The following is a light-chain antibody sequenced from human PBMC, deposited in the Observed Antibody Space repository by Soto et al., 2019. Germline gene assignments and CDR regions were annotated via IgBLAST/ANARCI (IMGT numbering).Light chain of an antibody. CDR2: EVS. CDR3: SSYTSSSTLEV. Sequence: QSALTQPASVSGSPGQSITISCTGTSSDVGGYNYVSWYQQHPCKAPKLMIYEVSNRPSGVSNRFSGSKSGNTASLTISGLQAEDEADYYCSSYTSSSTLEVFGTGTKLTVL. V-gene: IGLV2-14*01. CDR1: SSDVGGYNY. J-gene: IGLJ1*01.